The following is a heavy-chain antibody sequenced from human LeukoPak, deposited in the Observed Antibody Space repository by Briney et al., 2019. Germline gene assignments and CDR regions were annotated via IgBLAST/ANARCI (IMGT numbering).Heavy chain of an antibody. V-gene: IGHV3-72*01. Sequence: GGSLRLSCAASGFTFSDHYMDWVRQAPGKGLEWVGRTRNKANTYTTEYAASVKGRFTISRDDSKNSLYLQMNSLRAEDTAVYYCARVVDHDYGDYYLDYWGQGTLVTVSS. CDR3: ARVVDHDYGDYYLDY. J-gene: IGHJ4*02. CDR2: TRNKANTYTT. CDR1: GFTFSDHY. D-gene: IGHD4-17*01.